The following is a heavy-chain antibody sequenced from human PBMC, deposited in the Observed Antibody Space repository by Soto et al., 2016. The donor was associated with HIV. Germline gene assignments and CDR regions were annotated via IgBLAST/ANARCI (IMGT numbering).Heavy chain of an antibody. Sequence: QVQLQESGPGLVKPSQTLSLTCTVSGDSVSSGKYYWSWIRQPAGKAPEWIGRIYTSGGTNYNPSLKSRVTVSVDTSKNQFSLRLSSVTAADTAVYYCARSRLKYSGYDLDVDSWGQGTLVTV. CDR3: ARSRLKYSGYDLDVDS. CDR2: IYTSGGT. V-gene: IGHV4-61*02. D-gene: IGHD5-12*01. CDR1: GDSVSSGKYY. J-gene: IGHJ4*02.